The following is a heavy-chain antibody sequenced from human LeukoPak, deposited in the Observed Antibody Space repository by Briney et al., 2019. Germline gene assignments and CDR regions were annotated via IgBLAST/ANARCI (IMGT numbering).Heavy chain of an antibody. J-gene: IGHJ6*03. CDR3: TRDVADLYYYDSSGYNQGGYYYMDV. Sequence: PGGSLRLSCAASGFTFSNAWMSWVRQAPGKGLEWVGRIKSKTDGGTTDYAAPVKGRFTISRDDSKNTLYLQMNSLRAEDTAVYYCTRDVADLYYYDSSGYNQGGYYYMDVWGKGTTVTVSS. V-gene: IGHV3-15*01. CDR2: IKSKTDGGTT. CDR1: GFTFSNAW. D-gene: IGHD3-22*01.